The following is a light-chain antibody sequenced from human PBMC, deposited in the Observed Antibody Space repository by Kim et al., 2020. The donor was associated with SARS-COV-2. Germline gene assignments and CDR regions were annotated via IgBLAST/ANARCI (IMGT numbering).Light chain of an antibody. CDR1: SSNIESNF. CDR2: RSN. Sequence: QSVLTQPPSTSGTPGQRVTISCSGSSSNIESNFVYWYQQLPGTAPKVLIYRSNRRPSGVPHRFSGSKSGTSASLAISGLRSEDEADYYCAAWDDSLSGRVFGGGTQLTVL. J-gene: IGLJ2*01. CDR3: AAWDDSLSGRV. V-gene: IGLV1-47*01.